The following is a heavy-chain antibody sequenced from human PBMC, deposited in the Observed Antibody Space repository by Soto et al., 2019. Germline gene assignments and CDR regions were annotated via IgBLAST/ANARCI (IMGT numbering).Heavy chain of an antibody. CDR3: ARSDGDYGDYHWDFDL. CDR1: GGTFSSYA. CDR2: IIPIFGTA. D-gene: IGHD4-17*01. J-gene: IGHJ2*01. Sequence: QVHLVQSGAEVKKPGSSVNVSCKASGGTFSSYAISWVRQAPGQGLEWMGGIIPIFGTANYAQKFQGRVTITADESTSPAYMAVSSLRSEDTAVYCGARSDGDYGDYHWDFDLWGRGTLVTVSS. V-gene: IGHV1-69*01.